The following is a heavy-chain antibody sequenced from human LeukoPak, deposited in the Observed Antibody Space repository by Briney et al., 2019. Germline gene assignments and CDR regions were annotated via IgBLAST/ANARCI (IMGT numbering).Heavy chain of an antibody. Sequence: ASVKVSCKASGYTFTSYGISWVRQAPGQGLEWMGWISAYNGNTNYAQKLQGRVTMTTDTSTSTAYMELSSLRSEDTAVYYCARALEGTSCPTRWGQGTLVTVSS. V-gene: IGHV1-18*01. CDR3: ARALEGTSCPTR. CDR1: GYTFTSYG. D-gene: IGHD2-2*01. J-gene: IGHJ4*02. CDR2: ISAYNGNT.